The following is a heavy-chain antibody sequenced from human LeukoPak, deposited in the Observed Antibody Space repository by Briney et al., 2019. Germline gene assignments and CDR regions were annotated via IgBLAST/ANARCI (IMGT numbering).Heavy chain of an antibody. Sequence: SETLSLTCTVSGGSISRGGYYWSWIRQHPGKGLEWIGYIYYSGSTYYNPSLKSRVTISVDTSKKQFSLKLSSVTAADTAVYYCVTYYFDSSGPKKNYWGQGTLVTVSS. CDR1: GGSISRGGYY. J-gene: IGHJ4*02. CDR3: VTYYFDSSGPKKNY. D-gene: IGHD3-22*01. V-gene: IGHV4-31*03. CDR2: IYYSGST.